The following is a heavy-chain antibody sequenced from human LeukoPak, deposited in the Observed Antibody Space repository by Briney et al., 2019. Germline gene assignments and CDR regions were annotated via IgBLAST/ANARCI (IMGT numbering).Heavy chain of an antibody. J-gene: IGHJ4*02. CDR2: ISGSGGST. V-gene: IGHV3-23*01. CDR3: AKNIPTRRIVLMVYAHNYFDY. D-gene: IGHD2-8*01. CDR1: GFTFSSYA. Sequence: PGGSLRLSCAASGFTFSSYAMSWVRQAPGKGLEWVSAISGSGGSTYYADSVKGRFTISRDNSKNTLYLQMNSLRAEDTAVYYCAKNIPTRRIVLMVYAHNYFDYWGQGTLVTVSS.